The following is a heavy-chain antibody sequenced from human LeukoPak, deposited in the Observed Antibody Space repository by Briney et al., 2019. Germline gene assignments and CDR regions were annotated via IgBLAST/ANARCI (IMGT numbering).Heavy chain of an antibody. Sequence: ASVKVSYKASGYTFTSYAMHWVRQAPGQRLEWMGWINAGNGNTKYSQEFQGRVTITRDTSASTAYMELSSLRSEDMAVYYCARDGYDYVWGSYRNDYYYMDVWGKGTTVTVSS. V-gene: IGHV1-3*03. CDR2: INAGNGNT. D-gene: IGHD3-16*02. CDR3: ARDGYDYVWGSYRNDYYYMDV. CDR1: GYTFTSYA. J-gene: IGHJ6*03.